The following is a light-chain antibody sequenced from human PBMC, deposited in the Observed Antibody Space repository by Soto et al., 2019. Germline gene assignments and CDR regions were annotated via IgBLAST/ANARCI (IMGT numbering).Light chain of an antibody. J-gene: IGKJ1*01. CDR2: GAS. Sequence: EKVMTQSPATLSMSPGERATLSCRASQSVNSYLAWHQQKPGQAPRLLIYGASTRATGIPARFSGSGSGTEFTLTISSLQSEDFAVYYCQQYTNWPSWTFGQGTKVEIK. V-gene: IGKV3-15*01. CDR1: QSVNSY. CDR3: QQYTNWPSWT.